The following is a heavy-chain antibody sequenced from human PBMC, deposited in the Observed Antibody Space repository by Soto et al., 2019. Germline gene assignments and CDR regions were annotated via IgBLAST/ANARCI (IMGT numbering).Heavy chain of an antibody. D-gene: IGHD3-3*01. CDR3: AKELRFLARAYYYGMDV. CDR2: ISGSGGST. V-gene: IGHV3-23*01. J-gene: IGHJ6*02. CDR1: GFTFSSYA. Sequence: GGSLRLSCAASGFTFSSYAMSWVRQAPGKGLEWVSAISGSGGSTYYADSVKGRFTISRDNSKNTLYLQMNSLRAEDTAVYYCAKELRFLARAYYYGMDVWGQGTTVTVSS.